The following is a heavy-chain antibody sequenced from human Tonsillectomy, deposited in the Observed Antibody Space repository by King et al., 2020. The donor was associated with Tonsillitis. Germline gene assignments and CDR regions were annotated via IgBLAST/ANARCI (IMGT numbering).Heavy chain of an antibody. CDR3: ARGGNMVRGTDYYYYGLDV. V-gene: IGHV3-30-3*01. CDR1: GFTFSSYA. CDR2: ISYDGSNK. D-gene: IGHD3-10*01. J-gene: IGHJ6*02. Sequence: VQLVESGGGVVQPGRSLRLSCAASGFTFSSYAMHWVRQAPGKGLEWVALISYDGSNKYHADSAKGRFTISSDNSKTTLFLQMNSLRGEDTAVYYCARGGNMVRGTDYYYYGLDVWGQGTTVTVSS.